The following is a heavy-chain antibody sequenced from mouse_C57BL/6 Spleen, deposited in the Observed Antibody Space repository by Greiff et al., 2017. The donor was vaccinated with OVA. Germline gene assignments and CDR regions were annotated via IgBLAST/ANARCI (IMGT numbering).Heavy chain of an antibody. CDR3: ARESYYYGSSSFYY. D-gene: IGHD1-1*01. Sequence: VQLQQSGAELVKPGASVKLSCTASGFNIKDYYMHWVKQRTEQGLEWIGRIDPEDGETKYAPKFKGKGTITADTSSNTAYLQHSSMTSEDTAVYYCARESYYYGSSSFYYWGQGTTLTFSS. CDR2: IDPEDGET. J-gene: IGHJ2*01. CDR1: GFNIKDYY. V-gene: IGHV14-2*01.